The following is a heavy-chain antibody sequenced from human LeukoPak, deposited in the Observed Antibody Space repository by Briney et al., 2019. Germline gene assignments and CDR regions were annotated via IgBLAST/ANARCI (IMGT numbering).Heavy chain of an antibody. Sequence: GESLKISCKGSGYSFTSYWIGWVRQMPGKGLEWMGIIYPGDSDTRYSPSFQGQVTISADKSISTAYLQWSSLKASDTAMYYCARLSYCGGDCYCNSYFDYWGQGTLVTVSS. D-gene: IGHD2-21*02. V-gene: IGHV5-51*01. CDR1: GYSFTSYW. J-gene: IGHJ4*02. CDR3: ARLSYCGGDCYCNSYFDY. CDR2: IYPGDSDT.